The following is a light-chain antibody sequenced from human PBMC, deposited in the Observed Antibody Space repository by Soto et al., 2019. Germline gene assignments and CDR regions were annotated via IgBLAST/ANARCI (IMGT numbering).Light chain of an antibody. CDR3: LQDYNYPQWT. Sequence: AIQMTPSQSSLSASVVYRVNITFRSSQGIRNDLGWYQQKPGKAPKLLIYAASSLQSGVPSRFSGSGSGTDFTLTISSLQPEDFATYYCLQDYNYPQWTFGQGTKVDIK. CDR1: QGIRND. CDR2: AAS. J-gene: IGKJ1*01. V-gene: IGKV1-6*01.